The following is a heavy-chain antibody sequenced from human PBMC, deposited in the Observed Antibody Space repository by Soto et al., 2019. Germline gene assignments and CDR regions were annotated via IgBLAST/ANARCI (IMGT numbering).Heavy chain of an antibody. CDR3: ARDTRSSSYGMDV. J-gene: IGHJ6*02. Sequence: SETLSLTCTVSGGSISGYYCSWIRQPPGKGLEWIGYMYNTGSTVYNPSFKSRVTISVDTSKNQFSLKLSSVTAADTGVYYCARDTRSSSYGMDVWGQGTTVTVSS. D-gene: IGHD1-1*01. CDR1: GGSISGYY. V-gene: IGHV4-59*12. CDR2: MYNTGST.